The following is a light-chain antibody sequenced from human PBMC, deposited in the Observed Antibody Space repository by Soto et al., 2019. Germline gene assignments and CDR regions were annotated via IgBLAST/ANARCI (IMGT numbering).Light chain of an antibody. V-gene: IGKV3-15*01. Sequence: EIVLTQSPDTLSVSPGEGATLSCRASQSVITNLAWYQQRPGQALRLLIYRASTRAAGLPDRFSGSGSGTEFTLTISSLQSEDFAVYYCQQYNKWPITFGQGTRLEIK. CDR2: RAS. CDR3: QQYNKWPIT. CDR1: QSVITN. J-gene: IGKJ5*01.